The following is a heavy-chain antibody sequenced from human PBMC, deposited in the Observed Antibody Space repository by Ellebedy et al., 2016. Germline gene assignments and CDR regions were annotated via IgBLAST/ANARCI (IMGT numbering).Heavy chain of an antibody. V-gene: IGHV4-34*01. CDR3: ASYDYGGNSPFDP. J-gene: IGHJ5*02. CDR2: INHSGST. Sequence: SETLSLXCAVYGGSFSGYYWSWIRQPPGKGLEWIGEINHSGSTNYNPSLKSRVTISVDTSKNQFSLKLNSVTAADTAVYYCASYDYGGNSPFDPWGQGTLVTVSS. CDR1: GGSFSGYY. D-gene: IGHD4-23*01.